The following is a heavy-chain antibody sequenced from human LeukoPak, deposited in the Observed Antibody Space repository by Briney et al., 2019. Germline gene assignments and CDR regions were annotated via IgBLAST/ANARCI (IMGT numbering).Heavy chain of an antibody. CDR2: IYYSGST. Sequence: SETLSPTCAVYGGSFSSYYWSWIRQPPGKGLEWIGYIYYSGSTNYNPSLKSRVTISKDTSKKQLSLKLSSVTAADTAVYYCARDRIVGATNALDIWGQGTMVIVSS. J-gene: IGHJ3*02. V-gene: IGHV4-59*01. CDR3: ARDRIVGATNALDI. CDR1: GGSFSSYY. D-gene: IGHD1-26*01.